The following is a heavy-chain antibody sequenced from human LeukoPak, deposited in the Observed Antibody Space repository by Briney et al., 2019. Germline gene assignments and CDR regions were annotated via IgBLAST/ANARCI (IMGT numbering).Heavy chain of an antibody. D-gene: IGHD3-22*01. CDR1: GASISGFY. J-gene: IGHJ5*02. CDR2: MDASGRS. Sequence: SETLSLTCTVSGASISGFYWSWIRQPAGKRLEWIGRMDASGRSNYNSSLKSRVTMSVDRSKNQFSLNLTSVTAADTAVYYCARQVGSFTMMPWGQGSLVTVSS. V-gene: IGHV4-4*07. CDR3: ARQVGSFTMMP.